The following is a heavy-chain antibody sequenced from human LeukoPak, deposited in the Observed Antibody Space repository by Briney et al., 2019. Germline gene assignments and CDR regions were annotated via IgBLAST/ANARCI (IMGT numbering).Heavy chain of an antibody. CDR3: AKAPSPRAYYYYGMDV. CDR1: GFTFSIYA. Sequence: GGSLRLSCAASGFTFSIYAMSWVRQAPGKGLEWVSAISGSGGSTYYADSVKGRFTISRDNSKNTLYLQMNSLRAEDTAVYYCAKAPSPRAYYYYGMDVWGQGTTVTVSS. V-gene: IGHV3-23*01. CDR2: ISGSGGST. J-gene: IGHJ6*02.